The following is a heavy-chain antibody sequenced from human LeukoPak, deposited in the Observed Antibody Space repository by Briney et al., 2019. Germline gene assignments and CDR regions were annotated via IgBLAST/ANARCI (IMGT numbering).Heavy chain of an antibody. J-gene: IGHJ4*02. CDR2: ILYDGSKK. D-gene: IGHD6-19*01. CDR3: ARDLEGAGSGSYYFDY. Sequence: GGSLRLSCAASGFTFNSCGMHWVRQAPGKGLEWVAFILYDGSKKYYGDSVQGRFTISRDNSKNTLYLQMNSLRAEDTAVYYCARDLEGAGSGSYYFDYWGQGTLVTVSS. V-gene: IGHV3-30*02. CDR1: GFTFNSCG.